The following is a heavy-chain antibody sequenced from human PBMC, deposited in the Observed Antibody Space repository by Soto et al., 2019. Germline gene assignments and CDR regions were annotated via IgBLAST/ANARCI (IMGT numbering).Heavy chain of an antibody. V-gene: IGHV1-69*01. CDR1: GGTFSSYA. Sequence: QVQLVQSGAEVKKPRSSVKVSCKATGGTFSSYAISWVRQAPGQGLEWMGGIIPIFGTANYAQKFQGRVTITADESTSTTYMELSSLRSEDTAVYYCARYLIVDSSGWYASWFDLWGQGTLVTVSS. D-gene: IGHD6-19*01. CDR3: ARYLIVDSSGWYASWFDL. J-gene: IGHJ5*02. CDR2: IIPIFGTA.